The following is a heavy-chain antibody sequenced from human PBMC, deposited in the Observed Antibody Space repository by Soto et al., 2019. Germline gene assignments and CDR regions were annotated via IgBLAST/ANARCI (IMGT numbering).Heavy chain of an antibody. CDR3: ASAGTSSRDYYYGMDV. CDR2: MYWDDDK. V-gene: IGHV2-5*02. CDR1: GFSLNTSGMG. D-gene: IGHD4-17*01. J-gene: IGHJ6*02. Sequence: SGPTLLNPPQTLTLTYTLSGFSLNTSGMGVGSFRQPPVKPLEWLALMYWDDDKRYSPSLKSRLTITKDTSKNQVVLTMTNMDPVDTATYYCASAGTSSRDYYYGMDVWGQGT.